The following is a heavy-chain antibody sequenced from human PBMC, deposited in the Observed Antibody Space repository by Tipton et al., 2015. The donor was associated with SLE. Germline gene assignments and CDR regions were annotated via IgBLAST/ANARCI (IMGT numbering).Heavy chain of an antibody. CDR1: GDSINTHY. V-gene: IGHV4-4*09. J-gene: IGHJ4*02. D-gene: IGHD4-11*01. CDR2: IYSSGST. Sequence: TLSLTCTVSGDSINTHYWSWFRQPPGKGLEWIGRIYSSGSTNYKSSLQSRVTISLDTSNNQFSLKLHSVTVADTAVYYCARGGNSKGVSLDSWGQGTLVSVSS. CDR3: ARGGNSKGVSLDS.